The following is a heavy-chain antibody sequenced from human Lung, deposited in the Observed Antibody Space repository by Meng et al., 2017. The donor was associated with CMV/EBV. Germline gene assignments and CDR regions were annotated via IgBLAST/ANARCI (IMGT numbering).Heavy chain of an antibody. CDR3: TTRGSIAVAGTAA. D-gene: IGHD6-19*01. J-gene: IGHJ5*02. CDR2: IKSKTDGGTT. CDR1: GFTFTNAW. V-gene: IGHV3-15*01. Sequence: SGFTFTNAWMTWVRQAPGQGLEWVGRIKSKTDGGTTEYAAPVKGSFTTSRDDSKNTLYLKMNSLNTEDTAVYSCTTRGSIAVAGTAAWGQGTLVTVSS.